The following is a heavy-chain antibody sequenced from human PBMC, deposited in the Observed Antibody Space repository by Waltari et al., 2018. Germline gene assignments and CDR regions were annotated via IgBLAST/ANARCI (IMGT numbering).Heavy chain of an antibody. D-gene: IGHD7-27*01. Sequence: QVPLVESGGGVVQPGKSLSLSCAASGFPFSSFAMHWVPQAPGKGLEWVAITSYDGTNNDYTDSVKGRFNISRDNSKNTLYLQINALRHEDTAVYFCARDPATKWGVFYFDHWGQGTLVTVSS. CDR3: ARDPATKWGVFYFDH. CDR1: GFPFSSFA. J-gene: IGHJ4*02. CDR2: TSYDGTNN. V-gene: IGHV3-30*10.